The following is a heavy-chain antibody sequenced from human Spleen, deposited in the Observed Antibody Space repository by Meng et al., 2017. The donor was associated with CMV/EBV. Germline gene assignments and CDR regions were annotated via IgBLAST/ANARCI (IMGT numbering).Heavy chain of an antibody. D-gene: IGHD2-2*01. J-gene: IGHJ6*02. CDR3: ARESASSYTLDV. CDR1: GFTFSVYS. Sequence: GESLKISCAASGFTFSVYSMNWVRQAPGKGLEWVSSISSSSSFIYYADSVKGRFTISRDNAQNSLYLQMNGLRAGDTAVYYCARESASSYTLDVWGQGTTVTVSS. V-gene: IGHV3-21*01. CDR2: ISSSSSFI.